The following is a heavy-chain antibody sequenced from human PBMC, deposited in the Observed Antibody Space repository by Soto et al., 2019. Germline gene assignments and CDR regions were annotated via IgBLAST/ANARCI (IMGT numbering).Heavy chain of an antibody. CDR2: IYYSGST. Sequence: SETLSLTCTVSGGSISSGGYYWSLIRQHPGKGLEWIGYIYYSGSTYYNPSLKSRVTISVDTSKNQFSLKLSSVTAADTAVYYCARVTSSSWYNWFDPWGQGTLVTV. D-gene: IGHD6-13*01. V-gene: IGHV4-31*03. CDR1: GGSISSGGYY. CDR3: ARVTSSSWYNWFDP. J-gene: IGHJ5*02.